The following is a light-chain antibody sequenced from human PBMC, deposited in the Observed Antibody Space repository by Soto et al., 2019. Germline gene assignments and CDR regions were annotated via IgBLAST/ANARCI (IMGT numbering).Light chain of an antibody. CDR3: HQYSTYSRS. V-gene: IGKV1-5*03. CDR1: PSISSW. Sequence: DIHLTESPSTLYESLLVSVTITSPSSPSISSWLAWYQHKPCKAPKLLIYPASRSENGAPSRFTGSGSGIEFSLTSSTLHPDDVATYYFHQYSTYSRSFGQGTKVDIK. J-gene: IGKJ1*01. CDR2: PAS.